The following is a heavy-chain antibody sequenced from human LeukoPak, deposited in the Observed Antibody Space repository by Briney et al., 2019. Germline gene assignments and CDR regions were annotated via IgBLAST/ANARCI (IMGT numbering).Heavy chain of an antibody. CDR2: VWYDESNK. CDR1: GFTFRSYD. J-gene: IGHJ4*02. CDR3: ASFKNY. V-gene: IGHV3-33*03. Sequence: PGRSLRLSCAASGFTFRSYDMHWVRQAPGKGLEWVAVVWYDESNKYYVDSVKGRFTISRDNSKNTLYLQMNSLRVEDTALYYCASFKNYWGQGTLVTVSS.